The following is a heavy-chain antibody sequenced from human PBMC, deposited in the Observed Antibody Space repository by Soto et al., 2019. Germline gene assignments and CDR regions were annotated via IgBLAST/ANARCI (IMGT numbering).Heavy chain of an antibody. CDR3: ARGPSETAANYYYYMDV. CDR2: INHSGST. D-gene: IGHD6-13*01. CDR1: GGSFSGYY. Sequence: TLSLTCAVYGGSFSGYYWSWIRQPPGKGLEWIGEINHSGSTNYNPSLKSRVTISVDTSKNQFSLKLSSVTAADTAVYYCARGPSETAANYYYYMDVWGKGTTVTVSS. J-gene: IGHJ6*03. V-gene: IGHV4-34*01.